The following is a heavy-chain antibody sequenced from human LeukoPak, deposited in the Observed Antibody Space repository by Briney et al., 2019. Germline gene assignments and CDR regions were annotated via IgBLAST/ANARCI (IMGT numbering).Heavy chain of an antibody. CDR3: TRGYYYDSSGYFNNWFDL. CDR1: GGSFSGYY. Sequence: SETLSLTCAVYGGSFSGYYWSWIHQPPGKGLEWIGEINHSGSTNYNPSLKSRVTISVDTSKNQFSLKLSSVTAADTAVYYCTRGYYYDSSGYFNNWFDLWGQGTLVTVSS. J-gene: IGHJ5*01. CDR2: INHSGST. D-gene: IGHD3-22*01. V-gene: IGHV4-34*01.